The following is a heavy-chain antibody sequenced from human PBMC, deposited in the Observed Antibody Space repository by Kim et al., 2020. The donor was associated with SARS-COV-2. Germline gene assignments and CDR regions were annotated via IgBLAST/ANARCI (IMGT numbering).Heavy chain of an antibody. CDR1: GGSISSSSYY. Sequence: SETLSLTCTVSGGSISSSSYYWGWIRQPPGKGLEWIGSIYYSGSTYYNPSLKSRVTISVDTSKNQFSLKLSSVTAADTAVYYCARRSRRGFWFDPWGQGTLVTVSS. J-gene: IGHJ5*02. D-gene: IGHD6-13*01. V-gene: IGHV4-39*01. CDR3: ARRSRRGFWFDP. CDR2: IYYSGST.